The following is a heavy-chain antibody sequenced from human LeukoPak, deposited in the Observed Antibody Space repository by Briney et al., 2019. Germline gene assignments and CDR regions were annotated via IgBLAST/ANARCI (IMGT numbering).Heavy chain of an antibody. V-gene: IGHV1-2*02. CDR3: ARGASIAVAGSDPEPDNYGMDV. Sequence: ASVTVSCKASGYTFTGYYMHWVRQAPGQGLEWMGWINPNSGGTNYAQKFQGRVTMTRDTSISTAYMELSRLRSDDTAVYYCARGASIAVAGSDPEPDNYGMDVWGQGTTVTVSS. D-gene: IGHD6-19*01. CDR2: INPNSGGT. CDR1: GYTFTGYY. J-gene: IGHJ6*02.